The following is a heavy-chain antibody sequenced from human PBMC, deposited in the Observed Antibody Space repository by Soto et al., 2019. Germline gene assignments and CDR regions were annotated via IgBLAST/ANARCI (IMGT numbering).Heavy chain of an antibody. J-gene: IGHJ4*02. CDR2: INRSGST. D-gene: IGHD3-10*01. CDR3: ARVGGYYGSGSYGGADY. V-gene: IGHV4-34*01. CDR1: GGSFSGYY. Sequence: SETLSLTCAVYGGSFSGYYWSWIRQPPGKGLEWIGEINRSGSTNYNPSLKSRVTISVDTSKNQFSLKLSSVTAADTAVYYCARVGGYYGSGSYGGADYWGQGTLVTVSS.